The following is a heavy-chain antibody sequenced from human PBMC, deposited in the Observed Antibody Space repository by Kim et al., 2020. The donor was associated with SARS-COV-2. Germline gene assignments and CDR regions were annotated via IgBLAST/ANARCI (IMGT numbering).Heavy chain of an antibody. D-gene: IGHD3-3*01. V-gene: IGHV7-4-1*02. Sequence: ASVKVSCKASGYTFTSYAMNWVRQAPGQGLEWIGWINTNTGNPTYAQGFTGRFVFSLDTSVSTAYLQISSLKAEDTAVYYCARDSPNDFWSGYYNPDAFDIWGQGTMVTVSS. CDR2: INTNTGNP. CDR1: GYTFTSYA. CDR3: ARDSPNDFWSGYYNPDAFDI. J-gene: IGHJ3*02.